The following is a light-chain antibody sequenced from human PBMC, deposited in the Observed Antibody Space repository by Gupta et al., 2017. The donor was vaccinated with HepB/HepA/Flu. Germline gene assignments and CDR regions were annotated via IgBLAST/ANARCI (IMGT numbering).Light chain of an antibody. CDR3: QQYGSSPQFT. V-gene: IGKV3-20*01. J-gene: IGKJ3*01. CDR2: GAS. Sequence: EVVLTQSPGTLSLSPGERATLSCRASQSVASRFLAWYQQKPGQPPRLLIYGASSRATGIPDRFNGSGSGTDFILTISRREPEDLAVYYCQQYGSSPQFTFGHGTKVDIK. CDR1: QSVASRF.